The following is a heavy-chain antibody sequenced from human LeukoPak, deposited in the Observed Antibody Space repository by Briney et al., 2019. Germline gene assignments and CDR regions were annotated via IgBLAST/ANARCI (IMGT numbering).Heavy chain of an antibody. J-gene: IGHJ3*02. V-gene: IGHV3-53*01. Sequence: PGGSLRLSCAVSGFTFSSFSMNWVRQAPGKGLEWVSVIYSGGSTYYADSVKGRFTISRDNSKNTLYLQMNSLRAEDTAVYYCARDLGNYYYDSSGYYVAGAFDIWGQGTMVTVSS. CDR1: GFTFSSFS. CDR3: ARDLGNYYYDSSGYYVAGAFDI. D-gene: IGHD3-22*01. CDR2: IYSGGST.